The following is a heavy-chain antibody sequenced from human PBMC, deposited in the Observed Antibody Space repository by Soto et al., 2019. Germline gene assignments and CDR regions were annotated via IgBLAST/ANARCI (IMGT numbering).Heavy chain of an antibody. Sequence: PGGSLRLSCAASGFTFSNYDMSFIRQAAGKGLEWVSAVSGGGGKTWYAASVKGRFTMSRDNSKNTLFLQMNSLRVEDSAVYYCVKERIGNSFADFWGQGTLVTVSS. J-gene: IGHJ4*02. D-gene: IGHD1-1*01. V-gene: IGHV3-23*01. CDR1: GFTFSNYD. CDR2: VSGGGGKT. CDR3: VKERIGNSFADF.